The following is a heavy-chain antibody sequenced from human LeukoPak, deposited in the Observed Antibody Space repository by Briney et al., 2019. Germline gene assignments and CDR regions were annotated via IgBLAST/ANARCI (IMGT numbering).Heavy chain of an antibody. CDR2: ISSSGTTI. CDR1: GFTFSSYE. V-gene: IGHV3-48*03. CDR3: ARGALKCDPCYFDY. Sequence: GGSLRLSCAASGFTFSSYEMNWVRQAPGKGLEWVSYISSSGTTIYYADSVKGRFTISRDNAKNSLHLQMNSLRAEDTGVYYCARGALKCDPCYFDYWGQGTLVTVSS. J-gene: IGHJ4*02. D-gene: IGHD2-21*02.